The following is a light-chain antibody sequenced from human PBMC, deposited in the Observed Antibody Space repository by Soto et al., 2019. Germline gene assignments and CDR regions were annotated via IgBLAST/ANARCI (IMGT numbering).Light chain of an antibody. CDR3: CAYSTSGTHV. CDR2: DVN. J-gene: IGLJ1*01. Sequence: QSALTQPASVSGAPGQSITFSCTGTSSDGGSYDYVSWHQQHPGKAPKLIIYDVNNRPSGVPSRFSGSKSGNTASLIISGLQTEDEADYYCCAYSTSGTHVFGTGTKVTVL. V-gene: IGLV2-14*03. CDR1: SSDGGSYDY.